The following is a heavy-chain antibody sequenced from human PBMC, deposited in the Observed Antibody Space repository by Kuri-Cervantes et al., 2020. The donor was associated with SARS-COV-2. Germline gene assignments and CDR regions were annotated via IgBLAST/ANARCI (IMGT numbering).Heavy chain of an antibody. CDR2: ISSSSSYI. CDR1: GFTFSSYS. J-gene: IGHJ6*03. D-gene: IGHD3-3*01. CDR3: AKEYYDFWSGYYYYYMDV. Sequence: LSLTCAASGFTFSSYSMNWVRQAPGKGLEWVSSISSSSSYIYYADSVKGRFTISRDNAKNTLYLQMNSLRAEDTAVYYCAKEYYDFWSGYYYYYMDVWGKGTTVTVS. V-gene: IGHV3-21*01.